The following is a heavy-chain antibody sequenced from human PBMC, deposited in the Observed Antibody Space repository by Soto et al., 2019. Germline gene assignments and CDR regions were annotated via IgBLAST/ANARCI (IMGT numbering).Heavy chain of an antibody. V-gene: IGHV3-53*01. J-gene: IGHJ5*02. CDR2: TYSGGST. CDR3: ARDCGGGSCYPALGA. D-gene: IGHD2-15*01. Sequence: EVQVVESGGGLIQPGGSLRLSCAASGFVVSETYMSWVRQAPGRGLQWVSFTYSGGSTYYADSVKGRITISRDSSRNTLYLQMNSLRVEDTAVYYCARDCGGGSCYPALGAWGQGTLVTVSS. CDR1: GFVVSETY.